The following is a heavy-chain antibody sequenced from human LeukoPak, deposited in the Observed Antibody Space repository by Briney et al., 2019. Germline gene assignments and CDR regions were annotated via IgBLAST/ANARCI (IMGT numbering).Heavy chain of an antibody. V-gene: IGHV4-59*08. D-gene: IGHD7-27*01. CDR3: ARRPTGDPKFDY. CDR1: GGSISNYF. J-gene: IGHJ4*02. Sequence: SETLSLTCSVSGGSISNYFWTWIRQPPGKGLEWIGYIYSSGSTYYNPSLKSRVTISVDTSKNRFSLKLSTVTAADPAVYYCARRPTGDPKFDYWGQGTLVTVSS. CDR2: IYSSGST.